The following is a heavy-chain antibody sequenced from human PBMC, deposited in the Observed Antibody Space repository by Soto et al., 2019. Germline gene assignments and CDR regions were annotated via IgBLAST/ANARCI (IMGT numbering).Heavy chain of an antibody. V-gene: IGHV3-23*01. J-gene: IGHJ4*02. CDR2: ISGSGGST. CDR1: GFTFSSYA. CDR3: AKDQGYYGSGSYGVY. D-gene: IGHD3-10*01. Sequence: GGSLRLSCAASGFTFSSYAMSWVRQAPGKGLEWVSAISGSGGSTYYADSVKGRFTISRDNSKNTLYLQMNSLRAEDTAVYYCAKDQGYYGSGSYGVYWGQGTLVTVSS.